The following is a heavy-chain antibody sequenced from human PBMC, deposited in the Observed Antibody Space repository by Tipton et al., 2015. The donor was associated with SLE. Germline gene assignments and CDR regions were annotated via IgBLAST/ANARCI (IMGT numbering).Heavy chain of an antibody. D-gene: IGHD6-19*01. V-gene: IGHV4-59*12. J-gene: IGHJ4*02. Sequence: TLSLTCTVSGGSISSYYWSWIRQPPGKGLEWIGYIYYSGSTNYNPSLKSRVTISVDTSKNQFSLKLSSVTAADTAVYYCARDHKVAGYYFDYWGQGTLVTVSS. CDR1: GGSISSYY. CDR3: ARDHKVAGYYFDY. CDR2: IYYSGST.